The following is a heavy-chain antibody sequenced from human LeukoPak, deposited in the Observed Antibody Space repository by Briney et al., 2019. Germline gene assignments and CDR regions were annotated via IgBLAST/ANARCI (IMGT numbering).Heavy chain of an antibody. CDR1: GFTFSSYG. Sequence: PGGSLRLSCAASGFTFSSYGMHWVRQAPGKGLEWVAVISYDGSEKHYADSVKSRFTISRDNSKNTLSLQMNSLRTEDTALYYCARDVSGRYGVDYWGQGTLVTVSS. D-gene: IGHD1-26*01. V-gene: IGHV3-30*19. CDR3: ARDVSGRYGVDY. J-gene: IGHJ4*02. CDR2: ISYDGSEK.